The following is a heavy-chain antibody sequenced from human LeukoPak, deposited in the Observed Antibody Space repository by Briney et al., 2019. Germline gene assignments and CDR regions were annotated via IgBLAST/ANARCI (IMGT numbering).Heavy chain of an antibody. J-gene: IGHJ4*02. CDR2: ISSSSSYI. CDR3: AREGAAAAPY. D-gene: IGHD6-13*01. Sequence: GGSLRLSCAASGFIFNDYYIDWVRQAPGKGLEWVSAISSSSSYIYYADSVKGRFTISRDNARNSLYLQMNSLRAEDTAMYYCAREGAAAAPYWGQGTLVTVSS. V-gene: IGHV3-21*01. CDR1: GFIFNDYY.